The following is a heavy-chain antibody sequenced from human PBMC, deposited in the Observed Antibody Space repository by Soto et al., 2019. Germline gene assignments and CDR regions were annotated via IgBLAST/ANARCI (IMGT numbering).Heavy chain of an antibody. J-gene: IGHJ5*02. D-gene: IGHD2-2*01. CDR1: GGSISSGGYY. Sequence: SETLSLTCTVSGGSISSGGYYWSWIRQHPGKGLEWIGYIYYSGSTYYNPSLKSRVTISVDTSKNQFSLKLSSVTAADTAVYYCARADGYCSSTSCYAFDPWGQGTLVTVSS. CDR3: ARADGYCSSTSCYAFDP. V-gene: IGHV4-31*03. CDR2: IYYSGST.